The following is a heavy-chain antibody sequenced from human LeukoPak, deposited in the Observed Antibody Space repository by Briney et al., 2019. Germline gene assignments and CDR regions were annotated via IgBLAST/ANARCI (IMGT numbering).Heavy chain of an antibody. CDR2: INVDSGNT. D-gene: IGHD2/OR15-2a*01. Sequence: ASVKVSCKASGYSFTSYAMHLVRQALGQRPEWMGWINVDSGNTKYSEKFQDRVTITRDTSAGTAYVELSRLGSEDTAIYYCARDHRANGNFVSATTFDFWGQGTLVTVSS. CDR1: GYSFTSYA. V-gene: IGHV1-3*01. CDR3: ARDHRANGNFVSATTFDF. J-gene: IGHJ4*02.